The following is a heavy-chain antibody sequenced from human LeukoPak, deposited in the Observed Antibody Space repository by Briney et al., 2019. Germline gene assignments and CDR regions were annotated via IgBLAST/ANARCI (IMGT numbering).Heavy chain of an antibody. V-gene: IGHV3-7*01. D-gene: IGHD6-19*01. Sequence: GGSLRLSCAASGFTFSSYWMSWVRQAPGKGLEWVANIKQDGSEKYYVDSVKGRFTISRDNAKNSLYLQMNSLRAEDTAVYYCARDGSGWYYYYYYMDVWAEGPRSPSP. CDR1: GFTFSSYW. J-gene: IGHJ6*03. CDR2: IKQDGSEK. CDR3: ARDGSGWYYYYYYMDV.